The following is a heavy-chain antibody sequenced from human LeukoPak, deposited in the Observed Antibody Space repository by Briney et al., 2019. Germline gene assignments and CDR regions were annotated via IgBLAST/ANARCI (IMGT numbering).Heavy chain of an antibody. D-gene: IGHD3-3*01. CDR2: MNPNSGNT. CDR3: ARTYSYWSGYPTLGY. J-gene: IGHJ4*02. Sequence: GASVKVSCKXSGYTFTSYDINWVRQPTGQGLEWMGWMNPNSGNTGYAQKFQGRVTITRNTSISTAYMELSSLRSEDTAVYYCARTYSYWSGYPTLGYWGQGTLVTVSS. CDR1: GYTFTSYD. V-gene: IGHV1-8*03.